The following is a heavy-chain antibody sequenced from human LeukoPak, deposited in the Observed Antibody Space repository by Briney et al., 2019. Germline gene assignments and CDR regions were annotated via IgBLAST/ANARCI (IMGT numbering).Heavy chain of an antibody. J-gene: IGHJ4*02. D-gene: IGHD4-17*01. V-gene: IGHV3-30-3*01. CDR2: ISYDGSNK. CDR3: ARGATPHYGDYVTFDY. Sequence: GGSLRLSCAASGFTFSSYAMHWVRQAPGKGLEWVAVISYDGSNKYYADSVKGRFTISRDNSKNTLYLQMNSLRAEDTAVYYCARGATPHYGDYVTFDYWGQGTLVTVSS. CDR1: GFTFSSYA.